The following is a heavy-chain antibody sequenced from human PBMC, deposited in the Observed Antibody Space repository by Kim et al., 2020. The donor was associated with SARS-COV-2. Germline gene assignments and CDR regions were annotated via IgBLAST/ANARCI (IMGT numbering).Heavy chain of an antibody. CDR3: AKEQTERVATSLDY. CDR2: IAFDGSLK. V-gene: IGHV3-30*18. D-gene: IGHD5-12*01. Sequence: GGSLRLSCAASGFVFTQYGIQWVRQAPGKGLEWVAVIAFDGSLKFYADSVKGRFTVFRDNSRDTVYLQMNNLRAEDTAVYYCAKEQTERVATSLDYWGQGALVTVSS. CDR1: GFVFTQYG. J-gene: IGHJ4*02.